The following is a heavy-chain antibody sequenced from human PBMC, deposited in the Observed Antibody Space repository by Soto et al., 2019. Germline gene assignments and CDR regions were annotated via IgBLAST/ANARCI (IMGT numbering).Heavy chain of an antibody. V-gene: IGHV3-7*05. Sequence: EVQLVESGGGLVQPGGSQRLSCAASGFSFSSFWMSWVRQAPGKGLEWVAAIKEDGSEKNYVDSVRGRFTISRDNAKNSLYLQMNSLSADDTAVYYCARDVIWGQGSLVTVSS. CDR1: GFSFSSFW. CDR2: IKEDGSEK. J-gene: IGHJ4*02. CDR3: ARDVI.